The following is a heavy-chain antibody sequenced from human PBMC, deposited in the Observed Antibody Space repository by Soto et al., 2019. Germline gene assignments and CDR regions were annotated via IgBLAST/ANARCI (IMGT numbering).Heavy chain of an antibody. CDR3: ARDRGITKFHYYYGAMDV. Sequence: QLHLVQSEAAVKKPGASVKVSCKASGYTFNDYGVSWVRQAPGQGLERICWINTRNQSTELVQKCKDRVIMTPDSSTPIAFMERRSLRSDDTAIYDCARDRGITKFHYYYGAMDVLGQGTTVSVSS. D-gene: IGHD3-16*01. CDR2: INTRNQST. J-gene: IGHJ6*02. V-gene: IGHV1-18*01. CDR1: GYTFNDYG.